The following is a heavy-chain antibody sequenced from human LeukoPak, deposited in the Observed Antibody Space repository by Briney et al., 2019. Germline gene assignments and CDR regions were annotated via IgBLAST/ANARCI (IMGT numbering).Heavy chain of an antibody. CDR3: ARPARSGCPYFDY. D-gene: IGHD6-6*01. V-gene: IGHV4-39*01. CDR1: GGSVSSSSYY. CDR2: IYYSGST. J-gene: IGHJ4*02. Sequence: PSETLSLTCTVSGGSVSSSSYYWGWIRQPPGKGLEWIGSIYYSGSTYYNPSLKSRVTISVDTSKNQFSLKLSSVTAADTAVYYCARPARSGCPYFDYWGQGTLVTVSS.